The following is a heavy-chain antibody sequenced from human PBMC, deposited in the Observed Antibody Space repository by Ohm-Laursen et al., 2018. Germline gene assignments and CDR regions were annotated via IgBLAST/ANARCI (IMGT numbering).Heavy chain of an antibody. CDR3: AKDTRSSWFYYFDY. D-gene: IGHD6-13*01. CDR2: VSWGGGST. V-gene: IGHV3-43*01. CDR1: GFTFDEYT. Sequence: SLRLSCAASGFTFDEYTMHWVRQAPGKGLEWVSLVSWGGGSTYYADSVKGRFTISRDNSKNSLYLQMNSLRTEDTALYYCAKDTRSSWFYYFDYWGQGTLVTVSS. J-gene: IGHJ4*02.